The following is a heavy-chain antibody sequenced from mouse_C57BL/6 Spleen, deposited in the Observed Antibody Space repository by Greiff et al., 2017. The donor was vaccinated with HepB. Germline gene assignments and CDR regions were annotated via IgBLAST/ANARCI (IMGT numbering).Heavy chain of an antibody. CDR1: GFTFSSYA. J-gene: IGHJ2*01. Sequence: EVKLVESGGGLVKPGGSLKLSCAASGFTFSSYAMSWVRQTPEKRLEWVATISDGGSYTYYPDNVKGRFTISRDNAKNNLYLQMSHLKSEDTAMYYCAREDGPFDYWGQGTTLTVSS. CDR3: AREDGPFDY. CDR2: ISDGGSYT. V-gene: IGHV5-4*01. D-gene: IGHD1-1*01.